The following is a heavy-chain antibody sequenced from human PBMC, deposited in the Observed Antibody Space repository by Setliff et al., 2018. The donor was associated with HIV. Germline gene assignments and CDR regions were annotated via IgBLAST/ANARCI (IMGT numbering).Heavy chain of an antibody. CDR1: GFSFSSYS. CDR3: ARDFCGSSCSSGYGYFDH. Sequence: GGSLRLSCGASGFSFSSYSMNWVRQAPGKGLEWVSYISPSSTIIYYPDSVKGRFTTSRDNTRNSLYLEMNSLRADDTAVYYCARDFCGSSCSSGYGYFDHWGQGTLVTVSS. D-gene: IGHD2-15*01. V-gene: IGHV3-48*01. J-gene: IGHJ4*02. CDR2: ISPSSTII.